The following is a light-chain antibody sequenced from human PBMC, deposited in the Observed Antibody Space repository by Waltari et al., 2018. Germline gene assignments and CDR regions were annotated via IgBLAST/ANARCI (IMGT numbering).Light chain of an antibody. V-gene: IGLV3-10*01. CDR2: EDS. CDR3: YSTDSSGHDRV. Sequence: SYELTQPPSVSVSPGQTARITCSGDALPKKYAYWYQQKSGQAPVLVIYEDSKRPSGITGGIAWASSGATATLTISGAQVEDEADYYCYSTDSSGHDRVFGGGTKLTVL. J-gene: IGLJ3*02. CDR1: ALPKKY.